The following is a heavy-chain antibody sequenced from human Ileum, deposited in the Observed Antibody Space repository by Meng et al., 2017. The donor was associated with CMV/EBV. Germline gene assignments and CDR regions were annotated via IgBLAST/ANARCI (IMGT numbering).Heavy chain of an antibody. D-gene: IGHD3-10*01. Sequence: QLQESGPGLLKTSETLSLTCYVSGGSISNYYWSWIRQPAGKGLEWIAHIYTSGTTNYNPSLKSRVTMSVDTSRNQFSLKLTSVTAADTAVYYCARNYGSGNWNFFHYWGQGTLVTVSS. V-gene: IGHV4-4*07. CDR3: ARNYGSGNWNFFHY. J-gene: IGHJ4*02. CDR1: GGSISNYY. CDR2: IYTSGTT.